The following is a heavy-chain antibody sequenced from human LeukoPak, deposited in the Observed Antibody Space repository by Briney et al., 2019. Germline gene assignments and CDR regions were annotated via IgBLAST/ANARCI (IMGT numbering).Heavy chain of an antibody. Sequence: ASVKVSCKTSGYTFTGYYIHWVRQAPGQGLEWMGRINPNSGGTNYALKFQGGVTMTRDTSISTAYMELSRLRSDDTAVYYCARDEVGSREDWGLGTMVTVSS. CDR1: GYTFTGYY. J-gene: IGHJ3*01. V-gene: IGHV1-2*06. D-gene: IGHD1-26*01. CDR3: ARDEVGSRED. CDR2: INPNSGGT.